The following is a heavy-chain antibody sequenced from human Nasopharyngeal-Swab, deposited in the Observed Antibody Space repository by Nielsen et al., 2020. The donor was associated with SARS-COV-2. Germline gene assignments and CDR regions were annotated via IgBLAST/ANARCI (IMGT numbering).Heavy chain of an antibody. D-gene: IGHD5-12*01. CDR3: ARDGLGGYPCY. CDR2: ISYDGSNK. CDR1: GFTFSSYA. Sequence: GGSLRLSCAASGFTFSSYAMHWVRQAPGKGLEWVAVISYDGSNKYYADSVKGRFTISRDNAKNSLYLQMNSLRAEDTAVYYCARDGLGGYPCYWGQGTLVTVSS. J-gene: IGHJ4*02. V-gene: IGHV3-30-3*01.